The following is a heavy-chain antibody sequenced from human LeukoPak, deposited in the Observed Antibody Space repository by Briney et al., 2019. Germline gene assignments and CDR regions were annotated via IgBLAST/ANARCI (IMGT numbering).Heavy chain of an antibody. CDR2: IYYSGST. Sequence: SETLSLTCTVSGGSISSSSYYWGWIRQPPGKGLEWIGSIYYSGSTYYNPSLKSRVTISVDTSKNQFSLKLSSVTAADTAVYYCARQRSRFFFDPWSQGTLVTVSS. CDR3: ARQRSRFFFDP. D-gene: IGHD3-3*01. J-gene: IGHJ5*02. V-gene: IGHV4-39*01. CDR1: GGSISSSSYY.